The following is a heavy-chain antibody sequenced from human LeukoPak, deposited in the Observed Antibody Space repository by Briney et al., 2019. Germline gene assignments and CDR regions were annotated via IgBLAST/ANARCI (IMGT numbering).Heavy chain of an antibody. J-gene: IGHJ4*02. Sequence: ASVKDSCKASGYTFTGYYMHWVRQAPGQGLEWMGWINPNSGGTNYAQKFQGRVTMTRDTSISTAYMELSRLRSDDTAVYYCARSRRIAARPGPEDYWDQGTLVTVSS. CDR3: ARSRRIAARPGPEDY. D-gene: IGHD6-6*01. V-gene: IGHV1-2*02. CDR2: INPNSGGT. CDR1: GYTFTGYY.